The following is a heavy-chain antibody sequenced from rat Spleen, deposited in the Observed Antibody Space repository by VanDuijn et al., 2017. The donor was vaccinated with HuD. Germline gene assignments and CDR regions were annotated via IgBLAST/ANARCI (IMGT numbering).Heavy chain of an antibody. V-gene: IGHV2-6*01. CDR3: ARWGDY. Sequence: QVQLKESGPGLVQPSQTLSLTCTVSGFSLTSYTVSWVRQPPGKGLEWIAAISSGGSTYYNSALKSRLSISRDTSKSQVFLKMNSLQTEDTAMYFCARWGDYWGQGTLVTVSS. J-gene: IGHJ3*01. CDR2: ISSGGST. CDR1: GFSLTSYT.